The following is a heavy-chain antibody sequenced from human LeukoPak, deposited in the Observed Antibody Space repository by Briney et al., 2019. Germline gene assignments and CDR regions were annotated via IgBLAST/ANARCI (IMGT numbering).Heavy chain of an antibody. J-gene: IGHJ3*02. D-gene: IGHD6-13*01. CDR3: ARGHVAAAGSQSGAFDI. Sequence: ASVKVSCKASGYTFTSYDINWVRQATGQGLEWMGWMNPNSGNTGYAQKFQGRVTITRNTSISTAYMELSSLRSADTAVYYCARGHVAAAGSQSGAFDIWGQGTMVTVSS. CDR1: GYTFTSYD. CDR2: MNPNSGNT. V-gene: IGHV1-8*03.